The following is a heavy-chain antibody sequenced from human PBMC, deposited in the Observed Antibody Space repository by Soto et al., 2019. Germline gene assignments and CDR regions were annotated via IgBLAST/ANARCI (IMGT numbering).Heavy chain of an antibody. J-gene: IGHJ4*01. CDR1: GGTFSTYG. V-gene: IGHV1-69*13. Sequence: SVKVSCKSSGGTFSTYGISWLRQAPGQGLEWMGGIIPVLGTPNYAQKFQGRVTITADESTSTVYMELGSLKSDDTAVYYCARDQGVSGGYYLHYFDYWGQGTLVTVSS. CDR2: IIPVLGTP. D-gene: IGHD3-22*01. CDR3: ARDQGVSGGYYLHYFDY.